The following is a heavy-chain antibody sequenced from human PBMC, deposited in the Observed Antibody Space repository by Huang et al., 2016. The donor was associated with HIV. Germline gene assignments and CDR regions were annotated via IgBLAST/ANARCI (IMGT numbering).Heavy chain of an antibody. Sequence: QVQLVQSGAEVKNPGASVRVSCKASGYTFTDSNIHWVRQAPGQGLEWRGRSNPKRGGTIYAQRFQGRITMTRDTTISTVHMDLRRIQSDDTAVYFCARDWSFGSSTSPADWGQGTLVTVSS. J-gene: IGHJ4*02. CDR1: GYTFTDSN. CDR3: ARDWSFGSSTSPAD. D-gene: IGHD6-6*01. V-gene: IGHV1-2*02. CDR2: SNPKRGGT.